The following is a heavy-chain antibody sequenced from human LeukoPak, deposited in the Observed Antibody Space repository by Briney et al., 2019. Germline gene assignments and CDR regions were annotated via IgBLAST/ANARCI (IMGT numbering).Heavy chain of an antibody. CDR1: GFTFGAYA. V-gene: IGHV3-23*01. CDR3: AKQLGYCSDGSCYFPY. J-gene: IGHJ4*02. CDR2: IGHSGDKT. D-gene: IGHD2-15*01. Sequence: GGSLRLSCAASGFTFGAYAMSWVRQAPGKGLEWVSAIGHSGDKTYYADSVKGRFTISRDNSRNTLYLQMNSLRAEDTAVYYCAKQLGYCSDGSCYFPYWGQGTLVTVSS.